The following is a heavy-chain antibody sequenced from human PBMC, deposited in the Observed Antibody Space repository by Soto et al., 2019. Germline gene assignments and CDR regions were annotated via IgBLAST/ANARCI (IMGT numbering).Heavy chain of an antibody. CDR2: IKPNSGGT. CDR1: GYTFTGYY. Sequence: QVQLVQSGAEVKKPGASVKVSCKASGYTFTGYYMHWVRQAPGQGLEWMGGIKPNSGGTNYAQKLQGWVTMTRDTSISTAYMELSRLRSDDTAVYYCARGSSRPFYDAFDIWGQGTMVTVSS. J-gene: IGHJ3*02. V-gene: IGHV1-2*04. D-gene: IGHD6-13*01. CDR3: ARGSSRPFYDAFDI.